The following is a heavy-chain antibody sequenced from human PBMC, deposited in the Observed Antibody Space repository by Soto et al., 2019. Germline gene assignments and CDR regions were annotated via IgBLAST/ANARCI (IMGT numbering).Heavy chain of an antibody. CDR1: GGTFSSYA. CDR2: IIPIFGTA. Sequence: QVQLVQSGAEVKKPGSSVKVSCKASGGTFSSYAISWVRQAPGQGLEWMGGIIPIFGTANYAQKFQGRVTITADEYTSTAYMELSSLRSEDTAVYYCARVKNYCSSTSCTGFDPWGQGTLVTVSS. J-gene: IGHJ5*02. V-gene: IGHV1-69*01. D-gene: IGHD2-2*01. CDR3: ARVKNYCSSTSCTGFDP.